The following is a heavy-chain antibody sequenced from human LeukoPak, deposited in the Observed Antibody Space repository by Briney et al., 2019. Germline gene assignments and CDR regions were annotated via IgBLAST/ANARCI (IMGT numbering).Heavy chain of an antibody. V-gene: IGHV3-53*01. D-gene: IGHD3-16*01. CDR2: IYPGGDI. CDR3: ARGPRYYDDSGFHYGVFDI. Sequence: GGSLRLSCAASELTVTSNYMSWVRQAPGKGLQWVSVIYPGGDIYYADSVKGRFIISRDNPKNTLSLQMNSLTAGDTAVYYGARGPRYYDDSGFHYGVFDIWGQGTVVTVSS. CDR1: ELTVTSNY. J-gene: IGHJ3*02.